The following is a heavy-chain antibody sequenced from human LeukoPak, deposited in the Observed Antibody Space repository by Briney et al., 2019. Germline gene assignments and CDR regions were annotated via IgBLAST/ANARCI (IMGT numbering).Heavy chain of an antibody. J-gene: IGHJ4*02. V-gene: IGHV3-23*01. CDR1: GGSISSDSYY. CDR2: MSSSGYHT. CDR3: AKSNGYFEY. Sequence: PSETLSLTCTVSGGSISSDSYYGGWIRQPPGKGLEWVSAMSSSGYHTYYADSVKGRFTISGDNSKNTLYLQMNSLRVEDTAVYYCAKSNGYFEYWGQGTLVPVSS. D-gene: IGHD3-22*01.